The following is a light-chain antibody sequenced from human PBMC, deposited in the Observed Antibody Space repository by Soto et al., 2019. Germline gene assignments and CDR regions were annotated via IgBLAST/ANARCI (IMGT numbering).Light chain of an antibody. CDR3: CSYAATNTFV. J-gene: IGLJ1*01. V-gene: IGLV2-11*01. CDR1: NSDIGDYSY. CDR2: DVN. Sequence: QSALTQPRSVSGSPGQSVTVSCTGSNSDIGDYSYVSWYQKHPDKAPRLMIFDVNKRPSGVPERFSGSKSGNTASLTISGLQAEDEADYYCCSYAATNTFVSGTGTKVTVL.